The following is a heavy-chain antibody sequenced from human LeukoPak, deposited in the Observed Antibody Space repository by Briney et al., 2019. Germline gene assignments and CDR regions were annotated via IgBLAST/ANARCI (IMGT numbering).Heavy chain of an antibody. J-gene: IGHJ4*02. V-gene: IGHV3-48*01. D-gene: IGHD4/OR15-4a*01. Sequence: GGSLRLSSAASGFSFSDYNMNWVRQAPGKGLEWVAYISSSSSTTHYADSVTGRFSISRDNAKSSLYLQMNSLRAEDTAVYYCARRAGAYSHPYDYWGQGTLVTVSS. CDR3: ARRAGAYSHPYDY. CDR2: ISSSSSTT. CDR1: GFSFSDYN.